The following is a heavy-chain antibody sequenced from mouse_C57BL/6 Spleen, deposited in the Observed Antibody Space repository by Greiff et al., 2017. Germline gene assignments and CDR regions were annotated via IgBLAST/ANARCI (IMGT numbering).Heavy chain of an antibody. V-gene: IGHV1-62-2*01. CDR2: FYPGSGSI. CDR1: GYTFTEYT. D-gene: IGHD2-13*01. CDR3: ARHEARSDYEYFDV. Sequence: VKLVESGAELVKPGASVKLSCKASGYTFTEYTIHWVKQRPGQGLEWIGWFYPGSGSIKYNEKFKDKATLTADKSSSTVYMELSRLTSEDSAVCFCARHEARSDYEYFDVWGTGTTVTVSS. J-gene: IGHJ1*03.